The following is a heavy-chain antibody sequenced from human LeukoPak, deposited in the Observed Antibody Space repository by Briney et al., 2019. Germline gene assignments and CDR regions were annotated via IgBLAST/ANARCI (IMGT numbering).Heavy chain of an antibody. J-gene: IGHJ4*02. CDR2: MYPADSDT. CDR3: GRGYGSASFFDS. V-gene: IGHV5-51*01. CDR1: GYSFTRYW. Sequence: GESLQISCKTSGYSFTRYWIGWVRQMPGKGLEWMGIMYPADSDTRYSPSLQGQITISADKSNTTAYLQWSSLKASDTAMYYCGRGYGSASFFDSWGQGTLITVTS. D-gene: IGHD3-10*01.